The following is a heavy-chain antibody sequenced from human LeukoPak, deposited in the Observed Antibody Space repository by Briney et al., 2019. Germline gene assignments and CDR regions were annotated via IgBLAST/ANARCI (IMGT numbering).Heavy chain of an antibody. CDR2: ISGSGGST. Sequence: GGSLRLSCAASGFTFNTAWMNWVRQAPGKGLEWVSAISGSGGSTYYADSVKGRFTISRDNSKNTLYLQMNSLRAEDTAVYYCAKVRDGYNQIRNAFDIWGQGTMVTVSS. CDR1: GFTFNTAW. J-gene: IGHJ3*02. V-gene: IGHV3-23*01. D-gene: IGHD5-24*01. CDR3: AKVRDGYNQIRNAFDI.